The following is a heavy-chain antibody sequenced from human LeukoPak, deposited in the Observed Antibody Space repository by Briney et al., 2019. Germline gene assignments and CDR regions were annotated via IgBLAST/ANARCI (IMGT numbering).Heavy chain of an antibody. Sequence: PSETLSLTCTVSGGSISSGDYYWSWIRQPPGKGLEWIGYIYYSGSTYYNPSLKSRVTISVDTSKNQFSLKLSSVTAADTAVYYCASSAYYYDSSGYYTNYYYFDYWGQGTLVTVSS. CDR2: IYYSGST. CDR1: GGSISSGDYY. J-gene: IGHJ4*02. D-gene: IGHD3-22*01. CDR3: ASSAYYYDSSGYYTNYYYFDY. V-gene: IGHV4-30-4*01.